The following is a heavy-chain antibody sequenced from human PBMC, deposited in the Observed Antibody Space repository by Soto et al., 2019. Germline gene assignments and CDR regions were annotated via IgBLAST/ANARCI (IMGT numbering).Heavy chain of an antibody. V-gene: IGHV1-69*01. Sequence: QVQLVQSGAEVQKPGSSVKVSCKASGGTFSSYAISWVRQAPGQGLEWMGGIIPISGTANYAQKFQGRVTITADESTSTAYMELSSLRSEDTAVYYCVRSQGSSTSLEIYYYYYYGMDVWGQGTTVTVSS. CDR3: VRSQGSSTSLEIYYYYYYGMDV. J-gene: IGHJ6*02. CDR2: IIPISGTA. CDR1: GGTFSSYA. D-gene: IGHD2-2*01.